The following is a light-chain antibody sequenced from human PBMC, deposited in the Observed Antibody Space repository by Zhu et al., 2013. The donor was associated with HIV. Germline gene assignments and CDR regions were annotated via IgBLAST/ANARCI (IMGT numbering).Light chain of an antibody. V-gene: IGLV3-21*01. Sequence: SYELTQPPSVSVSPGQTAKIPCVGNNIGSKSVHWYQQKAGQAPLLVIYDDTDRPSGISERFSGSNSGNTATLTIRSVEAGDEADYHCQVWDSISDHPWVFGGGTKVTIL. CDR3: QVWDSISDHPWV. CDR2: DDT. CDR1: NIGSKS. J-gene: IGLJ3*02.